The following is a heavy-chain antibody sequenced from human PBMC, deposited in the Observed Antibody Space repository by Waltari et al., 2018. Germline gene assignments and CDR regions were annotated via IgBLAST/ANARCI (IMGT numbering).Heavy chain of an antibody. Sequence: QVQLQGSGPGLVRPSETLSLTCTVSGDSMSNYYWGWIRQPPGEGLEWIGYMYYSGGPNYNPSLKSRVTMSVDTSKNQFSLNLISVTAADTAVYYCARFVATTGYDYWGQGTLVTVSS. CDR3: ARFVATTGYDY. D-gene: IGHD5-12*01. J-gene: IGHJ4*02. CDR2: MYYSGGP. V-gene: IGHV4-59*01. CDR1: GDSMSNYY.